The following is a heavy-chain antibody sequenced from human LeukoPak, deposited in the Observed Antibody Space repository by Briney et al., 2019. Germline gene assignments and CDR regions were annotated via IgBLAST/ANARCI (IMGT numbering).Heavy chain of an antibody. D-gene: IGHD3-22*01. CDR3: ARDSSGYLESFDY. J-gene: IGHJ4*02. V-gene: IGHV4-4*02. CDR1: GGSISSSNW. Sequence: SGTLSLTCAVSGGSISSSNWWSWVRQPPGKGLEWIGEIYHSGSTNYNPSLKSRVTISVGKSKNQFSLKLSSVTAADTAVYFCARDSSGYLESFDYWGQGALVTVSS. CDR2: IYHSGST.